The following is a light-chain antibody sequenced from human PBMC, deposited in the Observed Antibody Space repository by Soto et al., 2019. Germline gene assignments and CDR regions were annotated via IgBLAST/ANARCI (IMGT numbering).Light chain of an antibody. CDR1: SSNIGSNT. J-gene: IGLJ1*01. CDR2: SNK. Sequence: QSVLTQPPSSSGTPGQRVTISCSGSSSNIGSNTVNWYQQLPGPAPKLLLYSNKQRPSGVPDRFSGSKSGTSASLAISGLQSEDEADYYCAAWDDSLNARVFGTGTKVTVL. V-gene: IGLV1-44*01. CDR3: AAWDDSLNARV.